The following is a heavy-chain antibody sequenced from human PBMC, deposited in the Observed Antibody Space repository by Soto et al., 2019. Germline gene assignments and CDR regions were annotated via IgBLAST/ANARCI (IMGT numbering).Heavy chain of an antibody. CDR1: GGSISSSSYY. J-gene: IGHJ4*02. CDR3: ARSLITMVPEAE. Sequence: QLQLQESGPGLVKPSETLSLTCTVSGGSISSSSYYWGWIRQPPGKGLEWIGSIYYSGSTYYNPYLKSRVPISVDTSKNQFSLKLSSVTAADTAVYYCARSLITMVPEAEWGQGTLVTVSS. V-gene: IGHV4-39*01. D-gene: IGHD3-10*01. CDR2: IYYSGST.